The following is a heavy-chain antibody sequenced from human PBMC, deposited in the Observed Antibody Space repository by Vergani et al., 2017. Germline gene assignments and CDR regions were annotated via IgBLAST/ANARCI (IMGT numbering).Heavy chain of an antibody. D-gene: IGHD4-17*01. CDR3: ARGDYAKGGYYYYYGMDV. CDR2: INPSGGST. J-gene: IGHJ6*02. V-gene: IGHV1-46*03. Sequence: QVQLVQSGAEVKKPGSSVKVSCKASGGTFSSYAISWVRQAPGQGLEWMGIINPSGGSTSYAQKFQGRVTMTRDTSTSTVYTELSSLRSEDTAVYYCARGDYAKGGYYYYYGMDVWGQGTTVTVSS. CDR1: GGTFSSYA.